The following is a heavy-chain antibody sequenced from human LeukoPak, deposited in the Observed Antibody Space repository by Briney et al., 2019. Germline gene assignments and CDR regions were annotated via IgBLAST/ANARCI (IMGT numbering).Heavy chain of an antibody. CDR2: INYSGST. J-gene: IGHJ4*02. D-gene: IGHD3-10*01. CDR1: GGSVSSTTYF. CDR3: ARYVVYGSGKYYFDY. Sequence: SQTLSLTCTVSGGSVSSTTYFWSWIRQPPGKGLEWIASINYSGSTYYNPSLKSRVTISVDTSENQFSLKLSSATAADTAVYYCARYVVYGSGKYYFDYWGQGTLVTVSS. V-gene: IGHV4-39*01.